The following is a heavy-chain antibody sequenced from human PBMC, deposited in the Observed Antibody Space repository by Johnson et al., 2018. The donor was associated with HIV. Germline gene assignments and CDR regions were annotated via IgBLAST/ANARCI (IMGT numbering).Heavy chain of an antibody. Sequence: QVQLVESGGGVVQPGRSLRLSCAASGFTFSIYAMHWVRQAPGKGLEWVAVISYDGSDKYYTDSVKGRFTISRDNSKNTLYLHMNSLRAEDTAVYYCARARADGRVYDAFDIWGQGTMVTISS. CDR2: ISYDGSDK. D-gene: IGHD5/OR15-5a*01. CDR1: GFTFSIYA. V-gene: IGHV3-30*04. CDR3: ARARADGRVYDAFDI. J-gene: IGHJ3*02.